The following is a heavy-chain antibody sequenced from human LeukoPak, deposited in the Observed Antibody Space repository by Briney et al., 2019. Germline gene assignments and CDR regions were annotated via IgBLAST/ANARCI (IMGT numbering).Heavy chain of an antibody. Sequence: NPSETLSLTCTVSGGSISSYYWSWIRQPPGKGLEWIGYIYYSGSTNYNPSLKSRVTISVDTSKNQFSLKLSSVTAAETAVYYCAREGRYRYGYNEYHSYMDIWGKGTTVTVSS. D-gene: IGHD5-24*01. J-gene: IGHJ6*03. V-gene: IGHV4-59*01. CDR2: IYYSGST. CDR1: GGSISSYY. CDR3: AREGRYRYGYNEYHSYMDI.